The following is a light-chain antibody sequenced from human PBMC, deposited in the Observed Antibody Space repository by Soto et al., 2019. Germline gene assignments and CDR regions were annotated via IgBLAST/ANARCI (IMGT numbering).Light chain of an antibody. CDR2: NAS. CDR1: QSINSC. Sequence: DIPMTQSPSTLSASVGDRVTITCRASQSINSCLDWYQQKPGKAPKLLIYNASSLESGVPSRFSGSGSGTECTLTISSLQPDDFAAYYCQQYESYPITFGQGTRLEIK. J-gene: IGKJ5*01. CDR3: QQYESYPIT. V-gene: IGKV1-5*01.